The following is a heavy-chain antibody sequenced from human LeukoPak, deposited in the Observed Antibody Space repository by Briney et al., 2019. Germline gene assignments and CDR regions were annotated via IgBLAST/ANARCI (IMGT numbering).Heavy chain of an antibody. CDR3: ARGRLRFLEMDV. Sequence: PSETLSLTCAVYGASFSGYYWAWIRQPPGKGLEWIGEINHTGSTTYKPSLKSRVTMSVDTSKNRFSLKLNSVTAADTAVYYCARGRLRFLEMDVWGKGTMVTVSS. V-gene: IGHV4-34*01. D-gene: IGHD3-3*01. J-gene: IGHJ6*04. CDR2: INHTGST. CDR1: GASFSGYY.